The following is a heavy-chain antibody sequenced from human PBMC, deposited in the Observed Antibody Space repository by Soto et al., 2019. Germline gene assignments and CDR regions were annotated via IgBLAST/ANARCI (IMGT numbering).Heavy chain of an antibody. CDR2: INHSGCT. D-gene: IGHD1-26*01. CDR1: GGSFSGYY. J-gene: IGHJ4*02. V-gene: IGHV4-34*01. Sequence: QVQLQQWGAGLLKPSETLSLTCAVYGGSFSGYYWSWISQPPGKGLEWIGEINHSGCTNYNPSLKSRVTISVDTAKNQFSLKLSSVTAADTAVYYCASRNRYRSLPVGYWGQGTLVTVSS. CDR3: ASRNRYRSLPVGY.